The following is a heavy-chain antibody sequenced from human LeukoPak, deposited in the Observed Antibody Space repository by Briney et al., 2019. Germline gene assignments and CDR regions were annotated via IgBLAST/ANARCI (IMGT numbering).Heavy chain of an antibody. CDR1: GYTFTSYG. Sequence: ASVKVSCKASGYTFTSYGISWVRQAPGQGLEWMGWISAYNGNTNYAQKLQGRVTMTTDTSTSTAYMELRSLRSDDTAVYYCARDTGIAVAGTPRFDYWGQGTLVTVSS. J-gene: IGHJ4*02. CDR2: ISAYNGNT. V-gene: IGHV1-18*01. CDR3: ARDTGIAVAGTPRFDY. D-gene: IGHD6-19*01.